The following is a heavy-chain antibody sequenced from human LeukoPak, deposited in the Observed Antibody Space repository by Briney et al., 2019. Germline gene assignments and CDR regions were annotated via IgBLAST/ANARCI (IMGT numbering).Heavy chain of an antibody. D-gene: IGHD1-26*01. V-gene: IGHV4-61*08. CDR2: IYYSGST. J-gene: IGHJ3*02. Sequence: SETLSLTCTVSGGSISSGDYYWSWIRQPPGKGLEWIGYIYYSGSTNYNPSLKSRVTISVDTSKNQFSLKLSSVTAADTAVYYCARLLHDAFDIWGQGTMVTVSS. CDR1: GGSISSGDYY. CDR3: ARLLHDAFDI.